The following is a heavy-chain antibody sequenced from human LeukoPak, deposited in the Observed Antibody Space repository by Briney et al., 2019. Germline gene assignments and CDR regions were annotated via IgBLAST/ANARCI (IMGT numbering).Heavy chain of an antibody. J-gene: IGHJ4*02. CDR2: INAGNGNT. V-gene: IGHV1-3*01. CDR1: GYTFSSYA. Sequence: GASVKVSCKASGYTFSSYAMHWVRQAPGQRLEWMGWINAGNGNTKYSQKFQGRVTITRDTSASTAYMELSSLRSEDTAVYYCARGLGYCSSTSCYRGEYFDYWGQGTLVTVSS. CDR3: ARGLGYCSSTSCYRGEYFDY. D-gene: IGHD2-2*01.